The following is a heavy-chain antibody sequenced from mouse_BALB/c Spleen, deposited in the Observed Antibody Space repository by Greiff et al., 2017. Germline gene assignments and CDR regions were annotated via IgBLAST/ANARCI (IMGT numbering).Heavy chain of an antibody. CDR3: AKQRNYLDY. CDR1: GFAFSSYD. Sequence: EVKLLQSGAGLVKPGGSLKFSCAASGFAFSSYDMPWVRQTPEKRLEWVAYISSGGGSTYYPDTLKGRFTISRDNAKNTPYLQMSSLKSEDTAMYYCAKQRNYLDYWGQGTTLTVSS. J-gene: IGHJ2*01. CDR2: ISSGGGST. V-gene: IGHV5-12-1*01.